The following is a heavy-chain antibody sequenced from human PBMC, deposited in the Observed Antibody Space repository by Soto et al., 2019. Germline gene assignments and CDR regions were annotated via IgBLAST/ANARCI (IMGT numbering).Heavy chain of an antibody. V-gene: IGHV1-69*01. D-gene: IGHD3-3*01. CDR3: ASASSGDFWSGYSAGDYYYGMDV. CDR2: IIPIFGTA. J-gene: IGHJ6*01. Sequence: QVQLVQSGAEVKKPGSSVKVSCKASGGTFSSYAISWVRQAPGQGLEWMGGIIPIFGTANYAQKFQGRVTITADESTSKAYMELSSLGSEHTAVYYCASASSGDFWSGYSAGDYYYGMDVWGQGNTVAVSS. CDR1: GGTFSSYA.